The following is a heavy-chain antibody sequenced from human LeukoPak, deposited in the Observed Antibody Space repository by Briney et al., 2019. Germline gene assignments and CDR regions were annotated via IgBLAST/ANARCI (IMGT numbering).Heavy chain of an antibody. V-gene: IGHV4-39*02. J-gene: IGHJ4*02. CDR1: DGSISSSSYH. D-gene: IGHD2-2*01. CDR2: IYYTGTT. Sequence: SETLSLTCTVSDGSISSSSYHWGWIRQPPGKGLEWIGNIYYTGTTYYNPSLKSRVTISVDTSKNHFSLKLSSVTAADTAVYYCAKMSDASADYWGQGTLVTVSS. CDR3: AKMSDASADY.